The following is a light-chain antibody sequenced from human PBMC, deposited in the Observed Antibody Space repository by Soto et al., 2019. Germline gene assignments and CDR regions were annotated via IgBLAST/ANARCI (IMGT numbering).Light chain of an antibody. Sequence: QSVLTQPPSASGTPGQKVTISCSGRSSNIGSNYVYWYQQLPGTAPKLLISRNNQRPSGVTDRFSGSKSGTSASLAISGLRSEDEADYYCAVWDDSLSGRVFGTGTKVTVL. CDR1: SSNIGSNY. CDR2: RNN. CDR3: AVWDDSLSGRV. J-gene: IGLJ1*01. V-gene: IGLV1-47*01.